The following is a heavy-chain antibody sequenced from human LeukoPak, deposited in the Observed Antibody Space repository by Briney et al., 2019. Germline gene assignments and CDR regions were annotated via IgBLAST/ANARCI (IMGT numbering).Heavy chain of an antibody. Sequence: GGSLRLSCAASGFTFSGYGMHWVRQVPGKGLEWVAVIWYDGSNKYYADSVKGRFTISRDNSKNTLYLQMNSLRAEDTAVYYCAKDQYYDSSGYYRGHDAFDIWGQGTMVTVSS. CDR3: AKDQYYDSSGYYRGHDAFDI. D-gene: IGHD3-22*01. J-gene: IGHJ3*02. V-gene: IGHV3-33*06. CDR1: GFTFSGYG. CDR2: IWYDGSNK.